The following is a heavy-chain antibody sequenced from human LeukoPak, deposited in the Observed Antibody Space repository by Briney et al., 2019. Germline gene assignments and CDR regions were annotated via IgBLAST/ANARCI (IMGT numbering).Heavy chain of an antibody. Sequence: KPSETLSLTCTVSGGSISSYSRSWIRQPPGKGLEWVGYIYYSGSTNYNPSLKSRVTISVDTSKNQFSLKLSSVTAADTAVYYCARAGPTYYYDSSGYYRGIWFDPWGQGTLVTVSS. CDR1: GGSISSYS. J-gene: IGHJ5*02. CDR3: ARAGPTYYYDSSGYYRGIWFDP. CDR2: IYYSGST. D-gene: IGHD3-22*01. V-gene: IGHV4-59*01.